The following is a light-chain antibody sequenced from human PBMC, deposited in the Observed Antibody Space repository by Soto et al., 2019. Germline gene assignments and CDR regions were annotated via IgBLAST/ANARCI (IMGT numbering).Light chain of an antibody. CDR2: KTS. CDR3: QQYINYFRT. J-gene: IGKJ1*01. CDR1: QSIGVW. Sequence: DIQMTQSPSTLSASVGDRVTITCRASQSIGVWLAWYQQKPGTAPKLLIYKTSTLDRGVPLRFSGSGSGTEFTLTISSLQPDDFATYSCQQYINYFRTFGQGTKVEIK. V-gene: IGKV1-5*03.